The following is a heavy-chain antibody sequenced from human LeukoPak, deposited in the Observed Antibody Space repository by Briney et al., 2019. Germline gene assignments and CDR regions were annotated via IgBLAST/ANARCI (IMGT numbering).Heavy chain of an antibody. CDR1: GNAFMDYY. CDR3: ARGVVGGFFDY. D-gene: IGHD1-26*01. CDR2: INPNSGGT. J-gene: IGHJ4*02. V-gene: IGHV1-2*02. Sequence: ASVKDSCKASGNAFMDYYMHWVRQAPGQGLEWMGWINPNSGGTNYAQNFQGRVTMTRDTAISTAYMELSRLRSDDTAMYFCARGVVGGFFDYWGQGTLVTVSS.